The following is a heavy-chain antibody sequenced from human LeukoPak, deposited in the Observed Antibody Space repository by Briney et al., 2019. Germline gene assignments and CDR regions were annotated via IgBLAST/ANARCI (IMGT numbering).Heavy chain of an antibody. J-gene: IGHJ5*02. D-gene: IGHD1-26*01. CDR3: ARHEYSGSYYGLSWFDP. Sequence: SETLSLTCAVSGYSISSGYYWGWIRQPPGKGLAWIGSIYHSGSTYYNPSLKSRVTISVDTSKNQLSLELSSLTAADTAVYYCARHEYSGSYYGLSWFDPWGQGTLVTVSS. CDR2: IYHSGST. CDR1: GYSISSGYY. V-gene: IGHV4-38-2*01.